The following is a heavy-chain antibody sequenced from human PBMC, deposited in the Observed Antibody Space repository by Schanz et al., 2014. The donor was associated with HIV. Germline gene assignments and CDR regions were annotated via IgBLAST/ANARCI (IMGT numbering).Heavy chain of an antibody. CDR1: GFTFSNFA. D-gene: IGHD3-22*01. CDR2: ISESGGRT. V-gene: IGHV3-23*01. CDR3: AKPEYDSRGNSQSHFDY. Sequence: EVQMLESGGGPVQPGGSLRLSCAASGFTFSNFAMSWVRQAPGKGLEWVSSISESGGRTYYADSVNGRFTISRDNSKNTLYLQMTTLRIDDTAVYYCAKPEYDSRGNSQSHFDYWGQGTLVTVSS. J-gene: IGHJ4*02.